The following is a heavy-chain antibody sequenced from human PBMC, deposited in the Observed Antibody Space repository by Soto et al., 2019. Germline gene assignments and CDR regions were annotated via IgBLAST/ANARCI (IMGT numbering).Heavy chain of an antibody. CDR3: AKGRWLQQNYGMDV. CDR1: GFTFSSYA. V-gene: IGHV3-23*01. Sequence: EVQLLESGGGLVQPGGSLRLTCAASGFTFSSYAMSWVRQAPGKGLEWVSAISGSGGSTYYADSVKGRFTISRDNSKNTLYLQMNSLRAEDTAVYYCAKGRWLQQNYGMDVWGQGTTVTVSS. D-gene: IGHD5-12*01. J-gene: IGHJ6*02. CDR2: ISGSGGST.